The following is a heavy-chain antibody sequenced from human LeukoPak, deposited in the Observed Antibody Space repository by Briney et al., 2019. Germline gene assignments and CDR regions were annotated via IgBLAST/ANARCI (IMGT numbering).Heavy chain of an antibody. CDR3: AKDPYSGSYLELGY. J-gene: IGHJ4*02. CDR1: GFTFSSYG. Sequence: GGSLRLSCAASGFTFSSYGMHWVRQAPGKGLEWVTFIQYDGSDKYYADSVKGRFSISKDNSKNTLYLQMNSLRAEDTAVYFCAKDPYSGSYLELGYWGQGTLVTVSS. CDR2: IQYDGSDK. V-gene: IGHV3-30*02. D-gene: IGHD1-26*01.